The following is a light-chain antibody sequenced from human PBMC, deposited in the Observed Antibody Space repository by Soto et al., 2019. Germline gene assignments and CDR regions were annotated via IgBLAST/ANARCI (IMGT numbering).Light chain of an antibody. Sequence: EIVLTQSPGTLSLSPVEIATLSCRASQSFRNTYVAWYQQRPGQAPRLLVSVASSRATGIPDRYSGSGSGTDFTLTINRLEPEDFAVYFCQQYGESPPTFGGGTKVEIK. V-gene: IGKV3-20*01. CDR1: QSFRNTY. J-gene: IGKJ4*01. CDR2: VAS. CDR3: QQYGESPPT.